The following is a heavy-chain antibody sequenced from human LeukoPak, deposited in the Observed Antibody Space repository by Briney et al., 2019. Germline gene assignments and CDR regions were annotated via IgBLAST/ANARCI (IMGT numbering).Heavy chain of an antibody. CDR2: IGSGSSAI. Sequence: PGGSLRLSCVASGFTFSSFGMNWVRQVPGKGLEWVSYIGSGSSAIYCADSVKGRFTISRDNAKNSLYLQMNSLRDEDAAVYYCARASRSGYDYWGQGTLVTVSS. J-gene: IGHJ4*02. D-gene: IGHD3-22*01. CDR3: ARASRSGYDY. CDR1: GFTFSSFG. V-gene: IGHV3-48*02.